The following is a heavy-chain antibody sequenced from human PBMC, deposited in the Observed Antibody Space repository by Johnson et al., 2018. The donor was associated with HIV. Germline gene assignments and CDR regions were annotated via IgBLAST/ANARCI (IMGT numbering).Heavy chain of an antibody. Sequence: VQLVESGGGLVKPGGSLRLSCAAFGFTFFDYYMSWIRQAPGKGLEWVGRTRNKANSYTTEYAASVKGRFTISRDDSKNSLYLQMNSLKSEDTAVYYCATGASSTWSLGALDIWGQGTMVTVSS. J-gene: IGHJ3*02. CDR3: ATGASSTWSLGALDI. CDR2: TRNKANSYTT. D-gene: IGHD6-13*01. V-gene: IGHV3-72*01. CDR1: GFTFFDYY.